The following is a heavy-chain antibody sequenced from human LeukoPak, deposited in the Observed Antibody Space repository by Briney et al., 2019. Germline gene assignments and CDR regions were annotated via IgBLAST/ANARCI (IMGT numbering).Heavy chain of an antibody. CDR1: GFTFSSYW. V-gene: IGHV3-74*01. CDR2: INPDGSVT. D-gene: IGHD5-12*01. CDR3: AKDSIRGNSGYGNDGFDI. J-gene: IGHJ3*02. Sequence: GGSLRLSCAASGFTFSSYWMHWVRQAPGKGLVWVSPINPDGSVTTYADAVKGRFTISRDNSKNTVYLQMNSLRAEHTAVYHCAKDSIRGNSGYGNDGFDIWGQGTMVTVSS.